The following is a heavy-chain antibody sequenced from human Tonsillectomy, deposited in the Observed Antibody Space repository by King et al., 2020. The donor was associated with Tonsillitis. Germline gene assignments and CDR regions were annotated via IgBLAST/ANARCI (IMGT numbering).Heavy chain of an antibody. V-gene: IGHV3-23*04. D-gene: IGHD3-10*01. Sequence: VQLVESGGGLVQPGGSLRLSCAASGFTFSSYAMSWVRQAPGKGLEWVSGIRGSGGSTYYADSVKGRFTISRDNSKNTLYLQMNSLRAEDTAVYYCAKAGYYGSGSYSSGYYGMDVWGQGTTVTVS. CDR2: IRGSGGST. J-gene: IGHJ6*02. CDR1: GFTFSSYA. CDR3: AKAGYYGSGSYSSGYYGMDV.